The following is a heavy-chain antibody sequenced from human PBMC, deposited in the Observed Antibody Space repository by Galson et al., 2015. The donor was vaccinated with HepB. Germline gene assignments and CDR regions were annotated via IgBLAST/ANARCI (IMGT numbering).Heavy chain of an antibody. CDR3: ARDAIAAANGDYYYYYGMDA. J-gene: IGHJ6*02. CDR2: IKQDGSEK. D-gene: IGHD6-13*01. CDR1: GFTFSSYW. V-gene: IGHV3-7*03. Sequence: SLRLSCAASGFTFSSYWMSWVRQAPGKGLEWVANIKQDGSEKYYVDSVKGRFTISRDNAKNSLYLQMNSLRAEDTAVYYCARDAIAAANGDYYYYYGMDAWGQGTTVTVSS.